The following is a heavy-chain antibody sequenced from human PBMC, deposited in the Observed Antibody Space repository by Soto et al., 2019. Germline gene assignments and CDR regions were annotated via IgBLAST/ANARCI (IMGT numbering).Heavy chain of an antibody. V-gene: IGHV4-59*08. D-gene: IGHD1-26*01. J-gene: IGHJ6*02. CDR2: IYYSGTT. CDR3: ARQSGGYYYYAMAL. Sequence: SETLSLSCTGSGGAIIYDDGSWIRQPPGKGLEWIGYIYYSGTTDYSPSLKSRVTISVDTSKNQFSLKLSSVTAADSAIYYRARQSGGYYYYAMALWGQGTTLTVSS. CDR1: GGAIIYDD.